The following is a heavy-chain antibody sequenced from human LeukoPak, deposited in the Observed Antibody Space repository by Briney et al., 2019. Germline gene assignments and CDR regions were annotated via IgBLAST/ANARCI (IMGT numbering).Heavy chain of an antibody. V-gene: IGHV3-53*01. J-gene: IGHJ3*02. CDR2: IYSGGST. CDR1: GFTVSSNY. D-gene: IGHD3-22*01. CDR3: AKDITQYYYDSSGAFDI. Sequence: GGSLRLSCAASGFTVSSNYMSWVRQAPGKGLEWVSVIYSGGSTYYADSVKGRFTISRDNSKNTLYLQMNSLRAEDTAVYYCAKDITQYYYDSSGAFDIWGQGTMVTVSS.